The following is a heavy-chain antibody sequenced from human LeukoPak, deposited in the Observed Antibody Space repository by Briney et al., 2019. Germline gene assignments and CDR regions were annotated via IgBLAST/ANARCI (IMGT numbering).Heavy chain of an antibody. J-gene: IGHJ4*02. CDR1: GFTFSSYA. CDR2: VSGSGGST. Sequence: QTGGSLRLSCAASGFTFSSYAMRWVRQAPGKGLEWVSSVSGSGGSTYYADSVKGRFTISRDNSKNTLYLQMNSLSAEDTAVYYCAKPRAVGVNAFFDYWGQGTLVTVSS. CDR3: AKPRAVGVNAFFDY. V-gene: IGHV3-23*01.